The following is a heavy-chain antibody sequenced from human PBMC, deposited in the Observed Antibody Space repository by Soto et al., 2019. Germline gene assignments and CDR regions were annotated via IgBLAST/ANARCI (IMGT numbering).Heavy chain of an antibody. CDR3: ARGVITMVRGVMGPSYYYGMDV. J-gene: IGHJ6*02. D-gene: IGHD3-10*01. CDR2: IIPIFGTA. CDR1: GGTFSSYA. Sequence: ASVKVSCKASGGTFSSYAISWVRQAPGQGLEWMGGIIPIFGTANYAQKFQGRVTITADESTSTAYMELSSLRSEDTAVYYCARGVITMVRGVMGPSYYYGMDVWGQGTTVTVSS. V-gene: IGHV1-69*13.